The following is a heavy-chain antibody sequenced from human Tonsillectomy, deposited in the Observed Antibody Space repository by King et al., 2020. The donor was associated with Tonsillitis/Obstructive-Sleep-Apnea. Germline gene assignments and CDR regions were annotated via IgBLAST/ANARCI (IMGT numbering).Heavy chain of an antibody. V-gene: IGHV5-51*01. Sequence: QLVQSEAEVKKPGESLKISCKASGYTFTSYWIGWVRQMPGKRPEWKVIFYPGYSDSRYSPAFQGQVTISADKSIRTAYLQWSSLKASDTAMYYCARQDFDSWGQGTLVTVSS. CDR2: FYPGYSDS. CDR1: GYTFTSYW. CDR3: ARQDFDS. J-gene: IGHJ4*02.